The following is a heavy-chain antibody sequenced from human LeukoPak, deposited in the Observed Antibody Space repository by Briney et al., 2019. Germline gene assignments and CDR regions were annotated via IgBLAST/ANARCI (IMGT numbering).Heavy chain of an antibody. CDR2: ISGSGDST. D-gene: IGHD6-19*01. CDR1: GFPFSNYA. V-gene: IGHV3-23*01. J-gene: IGHJ4*02. Sequence: GGSLRLSCAASGFPFSNYAMSWVCQAPGKGLDWVSAISGSGDSTFYAGSVKDRFTISRDNSKNTLYLQMNSLRAEDTAVYYCATILVSGWYDSGYWGQGALVTVSS. CDR3: ATILVSGWYDSGY.